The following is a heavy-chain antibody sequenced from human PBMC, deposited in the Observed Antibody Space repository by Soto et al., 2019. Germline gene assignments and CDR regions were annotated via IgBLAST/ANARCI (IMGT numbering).Heavy chain of an antibody. V-gene: IGHV4-31*03. CDR2: IYYSGST. J-gene: IGHJ4*02. Sequence: LSLTCTVSGGSISSGGYYWSWIRQHPGKGLEWIGYIYYSGSTYYNPSLKSRVTISVDTSKNQFSLKLSSVTAADTAVYYCARVPRGYGSGSLSDYWGQGTLVTVSS. D-gene: IGHD3-10*01. CDR1: GGSISSGGYY. CDR3: ARVPRGYGSGSLSDY.